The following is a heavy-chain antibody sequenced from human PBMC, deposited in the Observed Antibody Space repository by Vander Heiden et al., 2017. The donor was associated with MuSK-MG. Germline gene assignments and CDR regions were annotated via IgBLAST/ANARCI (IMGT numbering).Heavy chain of an antibody. CDR3: ARGAQYYYDSSGYLFDY. J-gene: IGHJ4*02. Sequence: EVQLVESGGGLVQPGGSLRLSCAASGFTFSSDSMNWVRQAPGKGLEWVSYISSSSSTIYYADSVKGRFTISRDNAKNSLYLQMNSLRAEDTAVYYCARGAQYYYDSSGYLFDYWGQGTLVTVSS. CDR1: GFTFSSDS. V-gene: IGHV3-48*04. CDR2: ISSSSSTI. D-gene: IGHD3-22*01.